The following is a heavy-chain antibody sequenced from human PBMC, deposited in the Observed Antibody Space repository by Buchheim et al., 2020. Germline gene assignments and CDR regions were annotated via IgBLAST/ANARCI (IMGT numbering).Heavy chain of an antibody. CDR3: TTDADPTSRYCSGGSCSY. D-gene: IGHD2-15*01. Sequence: EVQLVESGGGLVKPGGSLRLSCAASGFTFSNAWMSWVRQAPGKGLEWVGRIKSKTDGGTTDYAAPVKGRFTISRDDSKHTLYLKMNSLKTEDTAVYYCTTDADPTSRYCSGGSCSYWGQGTL. J-gene: IGHJ4*02. CDR1: GFTFSNAW. CDR2: IKSKTDGGTT. V-gene: IGHV3-15*01.